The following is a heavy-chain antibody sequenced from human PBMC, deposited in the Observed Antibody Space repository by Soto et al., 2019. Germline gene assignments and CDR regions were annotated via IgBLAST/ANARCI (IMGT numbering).Heavy chain of an antibody. J-gene: IGHJ5*02. CDR1: GGSISSSSYY. CDR3: ACPNIAFYNWFDL. Sequence: SETLSLTCTVSGGSISSSSYYWGWLRQPPGKGLEWIGSIYYSGSTYYNPSLKSRVTISVDTSKNQFSLKLSSVTAADTAVYYGACPNIAFYNWFDLRGQGTLVTGSS. CDR2: IYYSGST. V-gene: IGHV4-39*01. D-gene: IGHD3-3*02.